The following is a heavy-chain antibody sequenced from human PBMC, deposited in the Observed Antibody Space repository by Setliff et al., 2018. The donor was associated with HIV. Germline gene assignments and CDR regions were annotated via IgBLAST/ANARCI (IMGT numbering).Heavy chain of an antibody. CDR2: IYHVGST. J-gene: IGHJ4*02. V-gene: IGHV4-4*02. CDR1: GGSISSSNW. Sequence: PSETLSLTCAVSGGSISSSNWWSWVRQHPGKGLEWSGEIYHVGSTKYNPSLKSRVTISVDKSRNEFSLKLRSVTAADTAVYYSATESFLFGGSYRFDYWGQGTLVTVSS. D-gene: IGHD1-26*01. CDR3: ATESFLFGGSYRFDY.